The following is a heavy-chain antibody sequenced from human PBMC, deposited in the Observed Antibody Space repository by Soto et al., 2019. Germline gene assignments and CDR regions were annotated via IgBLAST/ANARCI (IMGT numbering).Heavy chain of an antibody. Sequence: QMQVVESGGGLVKPGGSLRLSCAASGFNFSDYYMSWLRQAPGKGPEWLSYISSSSTYTNYADSVQGRFTISRDNAKNSLYLQTNYLSAGDTAVYYCARDHHDILTGSGWFDPWGQGTLVTVSS. CDR1: GFNFSDYY. D-gene: IGHD3-9*01. CDR2: ISSSSTYT. CDR3: ARDHHDILTGSGWFDP. J-gene: IGHJ5*02. V-gene: IGHV3-11*06.